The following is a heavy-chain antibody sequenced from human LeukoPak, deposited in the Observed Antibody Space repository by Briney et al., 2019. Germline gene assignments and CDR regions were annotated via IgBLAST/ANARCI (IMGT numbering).Heavy chain of an antibody. Sequence: SVKVSCKASGGTFSSYAVSWVRQAPGQGLEWMGGIIPIFGTANYAQKFQGRVTITADESTSTAYMELSSLRSEDTAVYYCARTDTAMVNAWFDPWGQGTLVTVSS. CDR2: IIPIFGTA. V-gene: IGHV1-69*13. CDR3: ARTDTAMVNAWFDP. D-gene: IGHD5-18*01. CDR1: GGTFSSYA. J-gene: IGHJ5*02.